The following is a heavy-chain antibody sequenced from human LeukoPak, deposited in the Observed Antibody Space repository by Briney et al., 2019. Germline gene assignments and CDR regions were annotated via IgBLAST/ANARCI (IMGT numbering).Heavy chain of an antibody. J-gene: IGHJ4*02. Sequence: ASVKVSCKSSGATFSSYAISWVRRAPGQGLEWVGRITPTLDLAFYAQKFQGRVTLTADRSTSTAYLELTGLRSDDTAVYYCARPGVAARPDEFGYWGQGTLVTVSS. CDR1: GATFSSYA. CDR3: ARPGVAARPDEFGY. CDR2: ITPTLDLA. V-gene: IGHV1-69*10. D-gene: IGHD6-6*01.